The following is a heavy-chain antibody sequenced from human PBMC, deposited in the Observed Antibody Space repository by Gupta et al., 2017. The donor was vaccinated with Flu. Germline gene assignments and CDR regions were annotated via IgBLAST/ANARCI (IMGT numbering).Heavy chain of an antibody. CDR3: AKATWRVSAEFLDY. J-gene: IGHJ4*02. CDR1: GFPFSAFA. D-gene: IGHD3-10*01. CDR2: MSVSGDFI. Sequence: EVHLLESGGTLVQPGGSLRLSCAASGFPFSAFAMSRVRQAPGKGLEWVSTMSVSGDFIYYADSVRGRFTISRDNSKNTVSLQMDSLRVDDTAVYCCAKATWRVSAEFLDYWGQGTPVTVSS. V-gene: IGHV3-23*01.